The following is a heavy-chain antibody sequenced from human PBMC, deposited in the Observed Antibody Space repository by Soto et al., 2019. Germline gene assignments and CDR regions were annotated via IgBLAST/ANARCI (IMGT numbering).Heavy chain of an antibody. D-gene: IGHD6-25*01. V-gene: IGHV3-23*01. CDR2: ISGSGDST. J-gene: IGHJ4*02. Sequence: GGSLRLSCAASGFTFSSYAMSWVRQAPGKGLEWVSGISGSGDSTYYADSVKGRFTISRDNAKNTLYLQVNSLRAEDTAVYYCARDLPAAEDYWGQGTLVTVSS. CDR1: GFTFSSYA. CDR3: ARDLPAAEDY.